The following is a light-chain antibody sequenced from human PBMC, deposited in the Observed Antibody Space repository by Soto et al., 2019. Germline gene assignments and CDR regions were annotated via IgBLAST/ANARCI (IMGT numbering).Light chain of an antibody. V-gene: IGKV3D-15*01. CDR1: QSVSYY. CDR2: GAS. Sequence: EIVLTQSPGTLSLSPGERATLSCRASQSVSYYLAWYQQKPGQAPRLLIYGASSRATGIPDRFSGTGYLKEFKLTISSVQSEDFAGYCCLQYNTWPCTCGPGTRV. J-gene: IGKJ1*01. CDR3: LQYNTWPCT.